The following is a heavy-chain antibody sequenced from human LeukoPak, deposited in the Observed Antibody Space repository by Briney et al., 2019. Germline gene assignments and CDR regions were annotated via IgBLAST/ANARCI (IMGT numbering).Heavy chain of an antibody. CDR2: FDPEDGET. J-gene: IGHJ5*02. CDR1: GYTLTELS. CDR3: ATVRIQGVIINVVYNWFDP. Sequence: ASVKVSCKVSGYTLTELSMHWVRQAPGKGLEWMGGFDPEDGETIYAQKFQGRVTMTEDTSTDTAYMELSSLRSEDTAVYYCATVRIQGVIINVVYNWFDPWGQGTLVTVSS. V-gene: IGHV1-24*01. D-gene: IGHD3-10*01.